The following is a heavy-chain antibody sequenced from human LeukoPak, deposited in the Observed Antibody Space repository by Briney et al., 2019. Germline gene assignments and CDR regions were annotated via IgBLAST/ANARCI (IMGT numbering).Heavy chain of an antibody. CDR1: GFTFSSYW. Sequence: GGSLRLSCAASGFTFSSYWMSWVRQAPGKGPEWLANIKQDGSEIYYLDSVKGRFTISRDNAKNSLYLQMNSLRAEDTAVYYCARDKGLMATIGSYYFDFWGQGTLVTVSS. J-gene: IGHJ4*02. CDR3: ARDKGLMATIGSYYFDF. D-gene: IGHD5-12*01. CDR2: IKQDGSEI. V-gene: IGHV3-7*01.